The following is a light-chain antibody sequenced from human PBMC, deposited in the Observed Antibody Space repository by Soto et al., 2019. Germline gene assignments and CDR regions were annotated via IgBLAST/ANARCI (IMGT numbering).Light chain of an antibody. V-gene: IGLV6-57*04. CDR2: DNS. Sequence: NFMLTQSLSVSESPGKTVTISCTRSSGSIASEHVQWHQQRPGSAPTTVIYDNSQRPSGVPDRFSGSIDSSSNSASLTISGLKTEDEADYYCQSFDTSTVVFGGGTKVTVL. J-gene: IGLJ2*01. CDR3: QSFDTSTVV. CDR1: SGSIASEH.